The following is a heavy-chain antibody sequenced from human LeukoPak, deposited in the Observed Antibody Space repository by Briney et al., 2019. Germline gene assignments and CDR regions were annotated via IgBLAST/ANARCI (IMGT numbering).Heavy chain of an antibody. V-gene: IGHV1-69*04. CDR2: IIPILGIA. CDR1: GGTFSSYA. D-gene: IGHD3-10*01. J-gene: IGHJ6*02. CDR3: ARGNGSGSYYNGYYNYGMDV. Sequence: ASVKVSCKASGGTFSSYAISWVRQAPGQGLEWMGRIIPILGIANYAQKFQGRATITADKSTSTAYMELSSLRSEDTAVYYCARGNGSGSYYNGYYNYGMDVWGQGTTVTVSS.